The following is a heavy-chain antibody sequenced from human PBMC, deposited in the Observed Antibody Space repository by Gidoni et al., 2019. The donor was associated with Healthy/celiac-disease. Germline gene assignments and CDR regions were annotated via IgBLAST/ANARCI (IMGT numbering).Heavy chain of an antibody. J-gene: IGHJ6*02. Sequence: EVQLVESGGGLVQPGGSLRLSCAASGFTVSSNYMSWVRQAPGKGLEWVSVIYSGGSTYYADSVKGRFTISRDNSKNTLYLQMNSLRAEDTAVYYCARDQEVDSSGWYGERNYYYYGMDVWGQGTTVTVSS. CDR1: GFTVSSNY. D-gene: IGHD6-19*01. V-gene: IGHV3-66*01. CDR3: ARDQEVDSSGWYGERNYYYYGMDV. CDR2: IYSGGST.